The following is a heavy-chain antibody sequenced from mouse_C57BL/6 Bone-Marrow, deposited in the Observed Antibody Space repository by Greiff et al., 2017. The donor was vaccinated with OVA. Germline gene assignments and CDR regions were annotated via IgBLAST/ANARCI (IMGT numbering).Heavy chain of an antibody. Sequence: VPLQESGAELARPGASVKMSCKASGYTFTSYTMHWVKQRPGQGLEWIGNINPSSGYTKYNQKFKDKATLTAAKSSSTAYMHLSSLTSEASACYYCARGSPICYFDGWRTGTTVTVSS. CDR2: INPSSGYT. CDR1: GYTFTSYT. J-gene: IGHJ1*03. D-gene: IGHD1-1*02. V-gene: IGHV1-4*01. CDR3: ARGSPICYFDG.